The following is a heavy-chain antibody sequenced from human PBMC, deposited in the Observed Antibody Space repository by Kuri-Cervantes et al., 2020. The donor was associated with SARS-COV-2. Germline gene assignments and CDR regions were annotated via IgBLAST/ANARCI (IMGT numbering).Heavy chain of an antibody. CDR2: ISGSGSYI. CDR1: GFTFSGYT. V-gene: IGHV3-21*01. Sequence: GESLKISCVGTGFTFSGYTMNWVRQAPGKALQWVSSISGSGSYIYYADSVKGRFTVSRDSAKNSLYLQMNSLRAEDTAVYYCARVSVGSGSNYFDYWGQGTLVTVSS. J-gene: IGHJ4*02. CDR3: ARVSVGSGSNYFDY. D-gene: IGHD3-10*01.